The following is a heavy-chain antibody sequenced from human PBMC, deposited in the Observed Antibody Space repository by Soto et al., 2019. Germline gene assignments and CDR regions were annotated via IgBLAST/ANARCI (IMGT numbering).Heavy chain of an antibody. CDR1: GYTFTSYY. CDR3: ARELREGQLGRGWRFDY. D-gene: IGHD6-6*01. CDR2: INPSGGST. Sequence: QVQLVQSGAEVKKPGASVKVSCKASGYTFTSYYMHWVRQAPGQGLEWMGRINPSGGSTSYAQKFQGRVTMTRDTSTSTVYMELSSLRSEDTAVYYCARELREGQLGRGWRFDYWGQGNLVTVSS. J-gene: IGHJ4*02. V-gene: IGHV1-46*01.